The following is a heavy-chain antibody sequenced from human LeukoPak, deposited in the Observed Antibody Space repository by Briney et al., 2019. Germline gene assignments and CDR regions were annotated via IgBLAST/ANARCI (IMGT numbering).Heavy chain of an antibody. CDR3: ARHGGYSSPYLH. J-gene: IGHJ1*01. D-gene: IGHD6-13*01. CDR2: IYYSGTT. V-gene: IGHV4-59*08. CDR1: GGSISNCY. Sequence: PSETLSLTCTVSGGSISNCYWSWIRQPPGKGLECMGYIYYSGTTNYNPSLKSRVTISVDTSKNQFSLWLSSVTAADTAVYYCARHGGYSSPYLHWGQGTLVTVSS.